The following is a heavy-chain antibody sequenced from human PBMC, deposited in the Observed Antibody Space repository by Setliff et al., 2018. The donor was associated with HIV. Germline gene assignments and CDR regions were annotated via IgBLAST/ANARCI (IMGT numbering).Heavy chain of an antibody. D-gene: IGHD3-3*01. Sequence: ASVKVSCKASGYTFTGYYMHWVRQAPGQGPEWLGRINPKSGGTRYAQKLQGRVSMTRDTAISTAYMELSRLRSDDSAVYYCARLPFITIFGVLNGDDGFDIWGQGTMVTVS. CDR2: INPKSGGT. V-gene: IGHV1-2*06. CDR1: GYTFTGYY. J-gene: IGHJ3*02. CDR3: ARLPFITIFGVLNGDDGFDI.